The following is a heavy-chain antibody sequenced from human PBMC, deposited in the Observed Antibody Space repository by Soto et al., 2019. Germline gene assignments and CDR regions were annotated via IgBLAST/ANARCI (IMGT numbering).Heavy chain of an antibody. CDR3: ARGYYDFWIPQGAFDI. V-gene: IGHV1-69*13. J-gene: IGHJ3*02. D-gene: IGHD3-3*01. Sequence: ASVKVSCKASGGTFSSYAISWVRQAPGQGLEWMGGIIPIFGTANYAQKFQGRVTITADESTSTAYMELSSLRSEDTAVYYCARGYYDFWIPQGAFDIWGQGTMVTVSS. CDR2: IIPIFGTA. CDR1: GGTFSSYA.